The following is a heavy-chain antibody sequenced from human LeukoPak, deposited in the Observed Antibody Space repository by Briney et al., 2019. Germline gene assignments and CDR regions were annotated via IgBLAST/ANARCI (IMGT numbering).Heavy chain of an antibody. D-gene: IGHD3-9*01. Sequence: GWSLRLSCAASGFTFSSFGMHWVRQAPGKGLEWVTLIWYDGSSEYYVDSVKGRFTISRDNSKNTLYLQINSLKAEDTAVYYCARDSYDILTGYYSGPDYWGQGTLVTVSS. V-gene: IGHV3-33*01. J-gene: IGHJ4*02. CDR3: ARDSYDILTGYYSGPDY. CDR2: IWYDGSSE. CDR1: GFTFSSFG.